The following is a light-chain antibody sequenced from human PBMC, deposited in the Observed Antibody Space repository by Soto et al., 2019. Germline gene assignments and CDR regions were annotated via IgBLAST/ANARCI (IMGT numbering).Light chain of an antibody. CDR1: QNINNY. CDR2: DAS. J-gene: IGKJ5*01. CDR3: QQYENLPT. V-gene: IGKV1-33*01. Sequence: DIQMTQSPSTLSASVVDTVTVTCRASQNINNYLNWYQQKPGRAPKLLIYDASNLEAGVPSRFRGSGSGTDFTFTISRLQPEDIATYYCQQYENLPTFGQGTRLEIK.